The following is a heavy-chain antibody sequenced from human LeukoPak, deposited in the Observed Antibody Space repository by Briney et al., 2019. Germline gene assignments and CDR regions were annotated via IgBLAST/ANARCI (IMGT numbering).Heavy chain of an antibody. D-gene: IGHD3-10*01. CDR1: GFTFSSYV. V-gene: IGHV3-30*04. Sequence: PGGSLRLSCAASGFTFSSYVMHWVRQAPGKGLEWVAIISYDGSNKYYADSVKGRFTISRDNSKNTLYLQMNSLRAEDTAVYYCARGSGYYYMDVWGKGTTVTVSS. J-gene: IGHJ6*03. CDR3: ARGSGYYYMDV. CDR2: ISYDGSNK.